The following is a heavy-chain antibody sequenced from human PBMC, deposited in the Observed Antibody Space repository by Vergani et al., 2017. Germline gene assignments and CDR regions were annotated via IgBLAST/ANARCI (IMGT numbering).Heavy chain of an antibody. D-gene: IGHD2-8*01. CDR3: ARAPGRVYGPRLDY. CDR1: GFTFSSYS. Sequence: EVQLVESGGGLVQPGGSLRLSCAASGFTFSSYSMNWVRQAPGKGLEWVSYISSSSSTLYYADSVKGRFTISRDNAKNSLYLQMNSLRAEDTAVYYCARAPGRVYGPRLDYWGQGTLVTVSS. J-gene: IGHJ4*02. CDR2: ISSSSSTL. V-gene: IGHV3-48*01.